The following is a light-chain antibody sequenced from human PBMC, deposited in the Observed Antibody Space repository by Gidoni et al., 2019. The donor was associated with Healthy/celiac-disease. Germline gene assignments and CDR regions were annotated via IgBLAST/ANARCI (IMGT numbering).Light chain of an antibody. CDR3: QQYYSTPWT. J-gene: IGKJ1*01. CDR1: QSVLYSSNNKNY. V-gene: IGKV4-1*01. Sequence: DIVMTQSPDSLAVSLGERATINSKSSQSVLYSSNNKNYLAWYQQKPGQPPKLLIYWASTPESGVPDRFSGSGSGTDFTLTISSLQAEDVAVYYCQQYYSTPWTFGQGTKVEIK. CDR2: WAS.